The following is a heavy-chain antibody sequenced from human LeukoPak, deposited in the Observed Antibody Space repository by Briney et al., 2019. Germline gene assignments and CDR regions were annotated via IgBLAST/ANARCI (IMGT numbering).Heavy chain of an antibody. V-gene: IGHV4-31*03. CDR2: IYYSGST. CDR3: ARRRDYYDSSGYYYPNPPFDY. Sequence: PSETLSLTCTVSGGSISSGGYYWSWIRQHPGKGLEWIGYIYYSGSTYYNPSLKSRVTISVDTSKNQFSLKLSSVTAADTAVYYCARRRDYYDSSGYYYPNPPFDYWGQGTLVTVSS. D-gene: IGHD3-22*01. J-gene: IGHJ4*02. CDR1: GGSISSGGYY.